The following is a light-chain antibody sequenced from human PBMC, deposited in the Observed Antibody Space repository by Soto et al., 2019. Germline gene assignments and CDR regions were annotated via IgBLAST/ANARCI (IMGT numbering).Light chain of an antibody. CDR3: QQAYGAPPT. Sequence: DIQVTQSPSSLSASVGDRVTITCRASQSITTFLNWYQQKPGNAPKLLIYAASSLQPGVPSRFSGSGSGTDFTLTSSSLQREDFATYYCQQAYGAPPTFGQGTKVEIK. V-gene: IGKV1-39*01. CDR1: QSITTF. J-gene: IGKJ1*01. CDR2: AAS.